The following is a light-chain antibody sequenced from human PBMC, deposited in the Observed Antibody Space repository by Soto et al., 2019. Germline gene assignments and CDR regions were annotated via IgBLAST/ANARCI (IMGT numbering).Light chain of an antibody. CDR1: SSDVGGYNY. CDR2: DVT. CDR3: CSYAGRYTLL. V-gene: IGLV2-11*01. Sequence: QSVLTQPRSVSGSPGQSVTISCTGTSSDVGGYNYVSWYQQHPGKAPKLLIYDVTKRPSGVPDRFSGSKSGNTASLTISGLQADDEADYYCCSYAGRYTLLFGGGTKVTVL. J-gene: IGLJ2*01.